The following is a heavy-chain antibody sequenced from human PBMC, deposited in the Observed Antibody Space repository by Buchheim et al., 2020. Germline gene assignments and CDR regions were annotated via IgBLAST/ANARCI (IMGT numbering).Heavy chain of an antibody. CDR2: INPSGGST. CDR1: GYTFTSYF. CDR3: ARDLLEYSTDWINE. J-gene: IGHJ4*02. Sequence: QVQLVQSGAEIKKPGASVKVSCKASGYTFTSYFVHWVRQAPGQGLEWMGIINPSGGSTSYAEKLQGRLTITMDTSTSTVYMELSSLRSEDTAVYYCARDLLEYSTDWINEWGQGTL. D-gene: IGHD6-13*01. V-gene: IGHV1-46*04.